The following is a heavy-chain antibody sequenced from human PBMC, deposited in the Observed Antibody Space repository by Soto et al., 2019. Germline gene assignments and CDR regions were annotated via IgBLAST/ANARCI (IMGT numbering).Heavy chain of an antibody. CDR3: ARDQPEFYGMDV. CDR1: GGTFSSYA. V-gene: IGHV1-69*13. Sequence: SVKVSFKASGGTFSSYAISWVRQAPGQGLEWMGGIIPIFGTANYAQKFQGRVTITADESTSTAYMELSSLRSEDTAVYYCARDQPEFYGMDVWGQGTTVTVSS. CDR2: IIPIFGTA. J-gene: IGHJ6*02.